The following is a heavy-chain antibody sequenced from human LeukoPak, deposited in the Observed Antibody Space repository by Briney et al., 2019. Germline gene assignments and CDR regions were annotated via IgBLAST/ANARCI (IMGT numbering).Heavy chain of an antibody. J-gene: IGHJ4*02. CDR3: ARGELLRPGYYFDY. V-gene: IGHV3-23*01. CDR2: ISGSGGST. CDR1: GFTFSSYA. D-gene: IGHD1-26*01. Sequence: GGSLRLSCAASGFTFSSYAMSWVRQAPGKGLEWVSAISGSGGSTYCADSVKGRFTISRDNSKNTLYLQMNSLRAEDTAVYYCARGELLRPGYYFDYWGQGTLVTVSS.